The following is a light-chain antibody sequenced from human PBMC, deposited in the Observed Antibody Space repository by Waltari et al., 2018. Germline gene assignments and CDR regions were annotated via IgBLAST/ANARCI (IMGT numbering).Light chain of an antibody. Sequence: EIVMTQSPATLSVSPGEGATLPCRASQSVSSNLAWYPHKPGQAPRILIYGASTRATGIPARFSGSGSGTEFTLTISSLQSEDFAFYYCQQYNNWPPEDTFGQGTKLEIK. CDR3: QQYNNWPPEDT. J-gene: IGKJ2*01. CDR1: QSVSSN. CDR2: GAS. V-gene: IGKV3-15*01.